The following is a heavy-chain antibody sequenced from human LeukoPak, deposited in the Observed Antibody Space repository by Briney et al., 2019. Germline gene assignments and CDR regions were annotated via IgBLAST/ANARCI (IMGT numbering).Heavy chain of an antibody. V-gene: IGHV3-11*04. J-gene: IGHJ4*02. CDR3: ARDRFYGSGSYAHFDY. D-gene: IGHD3-10*01. CDR2: ISSSGSTI. CDR1: GFTFSDYY. Sequence: GGSLRLTCAASGFTFSDYYMSWIRQAPGKGLEWVSYISSSGSTIYYADSVKGRFTISRDNAKNSLYLQMNSLRVEDTAVYYCARDRFYGSGSYAHFDYWGQGTLVTVSS.